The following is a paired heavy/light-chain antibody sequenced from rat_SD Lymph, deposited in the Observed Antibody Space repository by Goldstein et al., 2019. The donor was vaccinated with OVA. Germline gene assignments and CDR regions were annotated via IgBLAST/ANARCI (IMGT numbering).Light chain of an antibody. CDR2: YTN. V-gene: IGKV15S2*01. CDR1: QNIYKN. CDR3: YQYDSGPDT. Sequence: DIQMTQSPSLLSASVGDRVTLNCRASQNIYKNLNWYQQKLGEAPKLLIYYTNSLQTGMPSRFSGSGSGTDYTLTISSLQPEDVATYYCYQYDSGPDTFGAGTKLELK. J-gene: IGKJ2-2*01.
Heavy chain of an antibody. V-gene: IGHV1-43*01. CDR1: GYTFTTYY. CDR2: INTGSGVP. Sequence: QVQLQQSGAELAKPGSSVKISCKASGYTFTTYYITWVKQTTGQGLEYIGHINTGSGVPKYNEKFKGKATLTVDTASSTAFMQLSSLTPDDSAVYYCARRWLLFDYWGQGVMVTVSS. J-gene: IGHJ2*01. CDR3: ARRWLLFDY.